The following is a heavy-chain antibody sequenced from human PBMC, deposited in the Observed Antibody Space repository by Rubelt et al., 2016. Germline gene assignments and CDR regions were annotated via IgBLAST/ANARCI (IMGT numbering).Heavy chain of an antibody. Sequence: EVQLVESGGGLVKPGGSLRLSCAASGFTFSNYNMNWVRQAPGKGLEWVSSISSSSRYTYTADSMKGRCPISRDKAKNSLYLRMNSLRAEDTAVYYCAKDRNKYFDLWGRGTLVTVSS. D-gene: IGHD1/OR15-1a*01. J-gene: IGHJ2*01. CDR2: ISSSSRYT. V-gene: IGHV3-21*04. CDR1: GFTFSNYN. CDR3: AKDRNKYFDL.